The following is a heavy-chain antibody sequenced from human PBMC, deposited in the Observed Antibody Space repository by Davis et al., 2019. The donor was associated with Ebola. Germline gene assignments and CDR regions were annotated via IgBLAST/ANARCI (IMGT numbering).Heavy chain of an antibody. CDR1: GGSFSGSY. CDR3: ARGRKDGSYYYVSGRYYFDS. D-gene: IGHD3-10*01. J-gene: IGHJ4*02. V-gene: IGHV4-34*01. CDR2: INHSGST. Sequence: MPGGSLRLSCAVYGGSFSGSYWSWIRHPPGKGLEWIGEINHSGSTNYSSSLKSRVTISVDTSKDQFSPKLSAATAADTAMYYCARGRKDGSYYYVSGRYYFDSWGQGTLFTVSS.